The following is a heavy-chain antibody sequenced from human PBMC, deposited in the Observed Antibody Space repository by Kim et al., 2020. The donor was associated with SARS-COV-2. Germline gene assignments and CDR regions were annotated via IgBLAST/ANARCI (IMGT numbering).Heavy chain of an antibody. Sequence: SPSFQGQVTISADKSISAAYLQWSSLKASDTAMYYCARGPYDSSGYIDYWGQGTLVTVSS. D-gene: IGHD3-22*01. V-gene: IGHV5-51*01. J-gene: IGHJ4*02. CDR3: ARGPYDSSGYIDY.